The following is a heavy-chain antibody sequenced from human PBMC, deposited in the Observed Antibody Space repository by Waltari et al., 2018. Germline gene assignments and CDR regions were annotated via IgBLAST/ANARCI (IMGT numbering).Heavy chain of an antibody. J-gene: IGHJ4*02. D-gene: IGHD4-17*01. Sequence: VQLVESGGGLVRSGGSLRHSCAVSGFTFSRYWLTWVGQAPGKGRDWGANIKQEGSEKYYVDAGKGRFTNSTDNAKNSLYRQMNSLGTDDTAVYYCARDAPRCTYADFWGQGTLVTVSS. CDR1: GFTFSRYW. CDR3: ARDAPRCTYADF. V-gene: IGHV3-7*01. CDR2: IKQEGSEK.